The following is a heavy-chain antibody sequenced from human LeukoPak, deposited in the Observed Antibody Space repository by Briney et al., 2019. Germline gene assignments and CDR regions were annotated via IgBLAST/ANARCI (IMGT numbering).Heavy chain of an antibody. Sequence: GASVKVSCKASGYTFTGYYMHWVRQAPGQGLEWMGWINPNSGGTNYAQKFQGRVTMTRDTSISTAYMELSRLRSDDTAVYYCARDNWPYDSSGYYSYDAFDIWGQGTMVTVSS. J-gene: IGHJ3*02. CDR2: INPNSGGT. CDR1: GYTFTGYY. D-gene: IGHD3-22*01. V-gene: IGHV1-2*02. CDR3: ARDNWPYDSSGYYSYDAFDI.